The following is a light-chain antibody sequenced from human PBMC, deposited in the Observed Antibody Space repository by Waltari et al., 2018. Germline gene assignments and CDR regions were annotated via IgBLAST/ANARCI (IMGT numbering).Light chain of an antibody. V-gene: IGKV3-11*01. CDR2: DAS. CDR1: QGVGSS. Sequence: EIVLSQSPGTLSLSTGERAALSCRASQGVGSSLAWYQHQPGQAPRLLVYDASKRAAGIPARFSGSGSGTDFTLTISSLEPEDFAVYYCQQRSSWPRTFGQGTKVEI. CDR3: QQRSSWPRT. J-gene: IGKJ1*01.